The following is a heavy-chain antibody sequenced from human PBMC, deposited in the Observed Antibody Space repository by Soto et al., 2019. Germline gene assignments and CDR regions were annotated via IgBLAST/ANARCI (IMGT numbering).Heavy chain of an antibody. CDR2: IIPIFGTA. V-gene: IGHV1-69*13. D-gene: IGHD3-10*01. CDR1: GGTFSSYA. J-gene: IGHJ4*02. CDR3: ARDPSYYGSGSYYYFNY. Sequence: SVKVSCKASGGTFSSYAISWVRQAPGQGLEWMGGIIPIFGTANYAQKFQGRVTITADESTSTAYMELSSLRSEDTAVYYCARDPSYYGSGSYYYFNYWGQGALVTVSS.